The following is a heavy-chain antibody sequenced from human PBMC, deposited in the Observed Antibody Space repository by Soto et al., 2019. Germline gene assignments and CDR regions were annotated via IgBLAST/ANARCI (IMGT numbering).Heavy chain of an antibody. V-gene: IGHV3-23*01. CDR2: IRDRGRSL. CDR1: GFTFSSYA. Sequence: PGGSLRLSCVASGFTFSSYAMRWVRQAPGKGLEWVSAIRDRGRSLYYADSVKGRFTISRDNSRDTLYLQMNSLRAEDTAVYYCAKDKGVATTYYGSETYYSAPSYFDYWGQGTLVTVSS. CDR3: AKDKGVATTYYGSETYYSAPSYFDY. J-gene: IGHJ4*02. D-gene: IGHD3-10*01.